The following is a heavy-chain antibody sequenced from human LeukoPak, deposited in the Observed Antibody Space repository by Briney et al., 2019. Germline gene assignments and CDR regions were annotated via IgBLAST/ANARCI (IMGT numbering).Heavy chain of an antibody. D-gene: IGHD3-3*01. CDR3: ATGGPGFLEWLPLDN. V-gene: IGHV3-23*01. J-gene: IGHJ4*02. Sequence: AALRLSCAASGFTLSSYPVTWVRQAPGKGLEWVSAISNGGGSTNYADSVKGRFTISRDNPMNTVFLQMNSLRAEDTAVYYCATGGPGFLEWLPLDNWGPGTLATVSS. CDR2: ISNGGGST. CDR1: GFTLSSYP.